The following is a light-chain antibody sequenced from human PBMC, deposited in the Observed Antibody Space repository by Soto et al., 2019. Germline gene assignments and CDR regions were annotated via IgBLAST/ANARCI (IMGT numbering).Light chain of an antibody. CDR3: QQYNNWPRT. Sequence: EIVLTQSPGTLSLSPGERATLFCRASQGVSTSYLAWYQPKHGQAPRLLIYGASTRDTGIPARFSGSGSWTECTLTISRLQSEDFAVDYCQQYNNWPRTFGQGTKVDIK. V-gene: IGKV3-15*01. J-gene: IGKJ1*01. CDR1: QGVSTSY. CDR2: GAS.